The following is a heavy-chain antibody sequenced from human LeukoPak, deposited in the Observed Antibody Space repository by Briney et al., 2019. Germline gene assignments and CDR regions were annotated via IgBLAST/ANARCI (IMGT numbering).Heavy chain of an antibody. Sequence: ASVKVSYKASGYTFTVYYMHWVPQAPGQGLEWMGWINPNSGGTNYAQKFQGRVTMTRDTSISTAYMELSRLRSDDTALYYCARFYYDILAGYYYFDYWGQGTQVSVSS. V-gene: IGHV1-2*02. CDR3: ARFYYDILAGYYYFDY. J-gene: IGHJ4*02. D-gene: IGHD3-9*01. CDR2: INPNSGGT. CDR1: GYTFTVYY.